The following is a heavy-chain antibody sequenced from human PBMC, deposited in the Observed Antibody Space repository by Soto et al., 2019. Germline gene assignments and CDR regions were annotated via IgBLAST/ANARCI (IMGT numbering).Heavy chain of an antibody. CDR2: MNPNSGNT. D-gene: IGHD3-3*01. CDR1: GYTFTSYD. J-gene: IGHJ6*02. CDR3: ARGRYYDFWSGYFPGYDYYGMDV. V-gene: IGHV1-8*01. Sequence: ASVKVSCKASGYTFTSYDINWVRQATGQGLEWMGWMNPNSGNTGYAQKFQGRVTMTRNTSISTAYMELSSLRSEDTAVYYCARGRYYDFWSGYFPGYDYYGMDVWGQGTTVTVS.